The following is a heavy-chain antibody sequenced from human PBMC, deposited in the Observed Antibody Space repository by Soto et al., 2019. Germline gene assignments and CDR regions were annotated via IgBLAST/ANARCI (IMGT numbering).Heavy chain of an antibody. CDR1: GFTFSSYA. CDR3: VTHGSYLEPPLYYYYGMDV. Sequence: GGSLRLSCSASGFTFSSYAMHWVRQAPGKGLEYVSAISSNGGSTYYADSVKGRFTISRDNSKNTLYLQMSSLRAEDTAVYYCVTHGSYLEPPLYYYYGMDVWGQGTTVTVSS. V-gene: IGHV3-64D*08. CDR2: ISSNGGST. D-gene: IGHD3-3*02. J-gene: IGHJ6*02.